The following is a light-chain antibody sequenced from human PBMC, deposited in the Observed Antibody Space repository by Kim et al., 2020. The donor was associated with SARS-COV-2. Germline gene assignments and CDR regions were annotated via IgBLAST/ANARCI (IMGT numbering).Light chain of an antibody. V-gene: IGKV1-5*03. CDR1: QSISTW. CDR2: KAS. CDR3: LQYKTSSWT. Sequence: ASVGDRITITCRASQSISTWVAWYQQKPGETPNRLIYKASSLESGVSSRFSGSGSETEFTLTINNLQPDDFATYYCLQYKTSSWTFGQGTKVEVK. J-gene: IGKJ1*01.